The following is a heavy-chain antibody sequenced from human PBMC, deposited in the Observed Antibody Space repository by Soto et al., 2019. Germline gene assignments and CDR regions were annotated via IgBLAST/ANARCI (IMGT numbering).Heavy chain of an antibody. Sequence: GGSLRLSCAASGFTFSSYGMHWVRQAPGKGLEWVAVISYDGSNKYYADSVKGRFTISRDNSKNTLYLQMNSLRAEDTAVYYCAKGGGYGDYPPWGQGTLVPVSS. CDR3: AKGGGYGDYPP. V-gene: IGHV3-30*18. D-gene: IGHD4-17*01. J-gene: IGHJ5*02. CDR1: GFTFSSYG. CDR2: ISYDGSNK.